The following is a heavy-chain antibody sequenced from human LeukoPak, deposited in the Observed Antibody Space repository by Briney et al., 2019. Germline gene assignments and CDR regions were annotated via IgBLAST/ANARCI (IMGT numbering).Heavy chain of an antibody. Sequence: SDTLSLTCTVSGGSISSGGYYWGWIRQPPGKALEGIGSIYYSGSAYYIPSLKSRVTISADTSKNQFSLKLSSVTAADATVYYCARQYSSGWPWFDPWGQGTLVTVSS. J-gene: IGHJ5*02. CDR1: GGSISSGGYY. CDR3: ARQYSSGWPWFDP. D-gene: IGHD6-19*01. CDR2: IYYSGSA. V-gene: IGHV4-39*01.